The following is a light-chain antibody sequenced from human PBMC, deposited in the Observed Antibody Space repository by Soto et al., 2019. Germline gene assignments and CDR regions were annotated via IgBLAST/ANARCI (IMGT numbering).Light chain of an antibody. CDR1: SSNIGNNY. J-gene: IGLJ2*01. Sequence: QPVLTQPPSVSAAPGQKVTISCSGSSSNIGNNYVSWYQQLPGTAPKLLIYENNKLPSGIPDRFSGSKSGSSATLGITGLQTGDEADYYCGTWDSSLSAGVFGGGTKLTVL. CDR2: ENN. CDR3: GTWDSSLSAGV. V-gene: IGLV1-51*02.